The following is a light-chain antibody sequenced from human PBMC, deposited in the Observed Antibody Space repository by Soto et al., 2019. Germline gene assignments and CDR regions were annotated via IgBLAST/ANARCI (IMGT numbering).Light chain of an antibody. Sequence: QSALTQPASVSGSPGQSITISCTGTSNDVGYYNLVSWYQQHPGRAPKLMIYEVSKWPSGVSHRFSGSKSGNTASLTISGLQAEDEADYYCCSYAGSTTWVFGGGTKVTVL. CDR1: SNDVGYYNL. J-gene: IGLJ3*02. CDR2: EVS. V-gene: IGLV2-23*02. CDR3: CSYAGSTTWV.